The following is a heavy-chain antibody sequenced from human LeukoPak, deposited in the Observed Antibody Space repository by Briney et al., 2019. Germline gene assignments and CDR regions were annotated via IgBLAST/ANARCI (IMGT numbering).Heavy chain of an antibody. V-gene: IGHV4-39*01. Sequence: SETLSLTCTVSGGSISSSNYYWGWIRQPPGKGLEWIGSIYYGGSTYYNPSLKSRVTISVDTSKNQFSLKLSSVTAADTAVYYCARLRGSYYNRYFDYWGQGTLVTVSS. D-gene: IGHD1-26*01. J-gene: IGHJ4*02. CDR3: ARLRGSYYNRYFDY. CDR1: GGSISSSNYY. CDR2: IYYGGST.